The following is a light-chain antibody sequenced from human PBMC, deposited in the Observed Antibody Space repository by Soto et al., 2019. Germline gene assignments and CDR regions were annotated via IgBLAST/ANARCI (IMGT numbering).Light chain of an antibody. Sequence: QPVLTQSSSPSASLGSSVKLTCTLSSGHSSYIIAWHQQQPGKSPRYLMKLEGRGSYNKGSGVPDRFSGSGSGADRYLTISNLQFEDEADYYCATWDSNTQVFGGGTKLTVL. J-gene: IGLJ2*01. CDR2: LEGRGSY. V-gene: IGLV4-60*02. CDR1: SGHSSYI. CDR3: ATWDSNTQV.